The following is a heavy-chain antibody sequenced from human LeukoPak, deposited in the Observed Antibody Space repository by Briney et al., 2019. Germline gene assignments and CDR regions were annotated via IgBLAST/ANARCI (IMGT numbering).Heavy chain of an antibody. Sequence: GGTLRLSCAASGFTFSSYGMSWVRQAPGKGLEWVSAISGSGGSTYYADSVKGRFTISRDNSKNTLYLQMNSLRAEDTAVYYCATNPLWFGELLADYWGQGTLVTVSS. V-gene: IGHV3-23*01. CDR3: ATNPLWFGELLADY. D-gene: IGHD3-10*01. CDR1: GFTFSSYG. CDR2: ISGSGGST. J-gene: IGHJ4*02.